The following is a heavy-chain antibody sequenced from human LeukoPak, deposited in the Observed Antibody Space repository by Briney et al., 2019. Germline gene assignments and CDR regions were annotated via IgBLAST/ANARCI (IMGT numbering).Heavy chain of an antibody. CDR3: ARGVMTTRLGKYFDF. J-gene: IGHJ4*02. D-gene: IGHD4-11*01. CDR2: LNPSSGIT. Sequence: GASVKVSCKTSGYTFTNYYVHWMRQAPGQGPEWMGILNPSSGITKYAQKLQGGVTLTRDTSTSTVYMELSSLTSDDTAMYYCARGVMTTRLGKYFDFWGQGTLVTVSS. V-gene: IGHV1-46*01. CDR1: GYTFTNYY.